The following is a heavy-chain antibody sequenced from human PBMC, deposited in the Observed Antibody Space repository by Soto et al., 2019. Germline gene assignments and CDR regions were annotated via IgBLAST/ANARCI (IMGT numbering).Heavy chain of an antibody. J-gene: IGHJ4*02. CDR3: ASDPYYYASEY. Sequence: GGSLRLSCAASGFTFSDSYMTWIRQAPGKGLEWISYISGSGDTIYYAGSVKGRFTVSRDNAKNLLYLQMNSLRAEDTAVYYCASDPYYYASEYWGQGTLVTVSS. D-gene: IGHD3-10*01. CDR1: GFTFSDSY. V-gene: IGHV3-11*01. CDR2: ISGSGDTI.